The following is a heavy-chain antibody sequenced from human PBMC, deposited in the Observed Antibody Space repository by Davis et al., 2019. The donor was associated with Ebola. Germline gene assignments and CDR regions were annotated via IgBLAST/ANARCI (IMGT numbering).Heavy chain of an antibody. V-gene: IGHV3-23*01. CDR2: LGTSADT. J-gene: IGHJ3*02. CDR3: AKDNYAVTIMVGAFDI. CDR1: GFVFRNYV. Sequence: GGSLRLFCAASGFVFRNYVMSWVRQAPGKGLEWVSTLGTSADTYYADSVKGRLSVSRDNSKNTVYLQMHSLRVEDTAIYYCAKDNYAVTIMVGAFDIWGQGTVVTVSS. D-gene: IGHD4-17*01.